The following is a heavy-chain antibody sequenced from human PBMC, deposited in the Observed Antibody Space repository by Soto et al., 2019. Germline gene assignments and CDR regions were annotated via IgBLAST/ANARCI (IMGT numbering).Heavy chain of an antibody. CDR3: ARGLRRTDAFDI. J-gene: IGHJ3*02. Sequence: ASVKVSCKASGYTFTSYYINWVRQATGQGLEWMGWMNPNSGNTGYAQKFQGRVTMTRNTSISTAYMELSSLRSEDTAVYYCARGLRRTDAFDIWGQGTMVTVSS. D-gene: IGHD4-17*01. CDR1: GYTFTSYY. V-gene: IGHV1-8*01. CDR2: MNPNSGNT.